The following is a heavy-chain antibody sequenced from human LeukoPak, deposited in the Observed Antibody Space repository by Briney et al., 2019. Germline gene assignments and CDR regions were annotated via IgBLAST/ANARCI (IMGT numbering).Heavy chain of an antibody. Sequence: GASVKVSCKASGYTFTGYYMHWVRQAPGQGLEWMGWINPNSGGTNYAQKFQGRVTMTRDTSISTAYMELSSLRSGDTAVYYCARGGGSWYSVGKKYYFDYWGQGTLVTVSS. CDR2: INPNSGGT. CDR1: GYTFTGYY. J-gene: IGHJ4*02. CDR3: ARGGGSWYSVGKKYYFDY. D-gene: IGHD6-13*01. V-gene: IGHV1-2*02.